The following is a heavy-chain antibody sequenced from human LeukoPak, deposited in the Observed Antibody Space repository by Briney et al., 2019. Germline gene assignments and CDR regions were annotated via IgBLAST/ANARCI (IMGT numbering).Heavy chain of an antibody. Sequence: ASVKVSCKASGYTFTGYYMHWVRQAPGQGLEWMGWINPNSGGTNYAQKFQGRVTMTRDTSISTAYMELSRLRSDDTAVYYCARDVAAMQYCSSTSCSTNYYYYGMDVWGQGTTVTVSS. CDR2: INPNSGGT. J-gene: IGHJ6*02. CDR3: ARDVAAMQYCSSTSCSTNYYYYGMDV. D-gene: IGHD2-2*01. V-gene: IGHV1-2*02. CDR1: GYTFTGYY.